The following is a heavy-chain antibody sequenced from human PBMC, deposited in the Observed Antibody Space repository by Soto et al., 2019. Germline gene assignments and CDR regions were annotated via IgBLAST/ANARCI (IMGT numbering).Heavy chain of an antibody. CDR2: INHSGST. CDR1: GGSFSGYY. D-gene: IGHD1-26*01. V-gene: IGHV4-34*01. CDR3: ARGPWDGYYFDY. J-gene: IGHJ4*02. Sequence: PSETLSLTCAVYGGSFSGYYWSWIRQPPGKGLEWIGEINHSGSTNYNPSLKSRVTISVDTSKNQFSLKLSSVTAADTAVYYCARGPWDGYYFDYWGQGTLVTVSS.